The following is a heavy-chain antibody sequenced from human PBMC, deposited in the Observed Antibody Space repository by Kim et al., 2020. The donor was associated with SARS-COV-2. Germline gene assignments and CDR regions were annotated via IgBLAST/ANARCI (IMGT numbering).Heavy chain of an antibody. CDR3: AKDLGHCSGGTCRSVDY. Sequence: GGSLRLSCAASGFTFSGDGMHWVRQAAGKGLEWVAVISYDGSDKYYADSVKGRFTISRDNSKNTLYLQMNSLRPEDTAMYYCAKDLGHCSGGTCRSVDYWGQGTLVTVSS. J-gene: IGHJ4*02. V-gene: IGHV3-30*18. CDR1: GFTFSGDG. D-gene: IGHD2-15*01. CDR2: ISYDGSDK.